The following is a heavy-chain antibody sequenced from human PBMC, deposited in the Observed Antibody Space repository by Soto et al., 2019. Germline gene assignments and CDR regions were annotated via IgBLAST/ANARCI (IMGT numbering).Heavy chain of an antibody. V-gene: IGHV3-23*01. D-gene: IGHD3-22*01. CDR2: ISGGGDST. CDR1: GDIYRKPA. J-gene: IGHJ4*02. Sequence: XGSLTISSSASGDIYRKPAVTWVYQAPGKGLVWVSSISGGGDSTYYAESVKGRFTISRDNAKNTLDQQVNTLGAENTAVYYCAGRDGRWLPYCFYYWGQGKLVTVSS. CDR3: AGRDGRWLPYCFYY.